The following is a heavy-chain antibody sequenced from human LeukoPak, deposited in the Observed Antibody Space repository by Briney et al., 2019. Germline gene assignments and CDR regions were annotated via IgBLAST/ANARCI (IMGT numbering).Heavy chain of an antibody. D-gene: IGHD1-26*01. CDR1: GGTFSSYA. CDR2: IIPIFGTA. Sequence: SVKVSCKASGGTFSSYAISWVRQAPGQGLEWMGGIIPIFGTANYAQKFQGRVTITADESTSTAYMELSSLRSEDTAVYYCARVPGIVGATADYWGQGTLVTVSS. J-gene: IGHJ4*02. V-gene: IGHV1-69*13. CDR3: ARVPGIVGATADY.